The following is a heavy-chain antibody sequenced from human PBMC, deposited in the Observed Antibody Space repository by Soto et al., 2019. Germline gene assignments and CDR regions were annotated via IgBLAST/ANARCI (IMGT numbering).Heavy chain of an antibody. CDR3: AKDRRPNYSYGMDV. CDR1: GFTFSSYG. CDR2: ISYDGSNK. J-gene: IGHJ6*02. D-gene: IGHD6-25*01. Sequence: QVPLVESGGGVVQPGRSLRLSCAASGFTFSSYGMHWVRQAPGKGLEWVAVISYDGSNKYYADSVKGRFTISRDNSKNTLNLQMNSLRAEDTAVYYCAKDRRPNYSYGMDVWGQGTTVTVSS. V-gene: IGHV3-30*18.